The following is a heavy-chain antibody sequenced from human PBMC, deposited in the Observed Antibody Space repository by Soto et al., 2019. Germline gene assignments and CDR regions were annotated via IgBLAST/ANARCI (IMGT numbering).Heavy chain of an antibody. V-gene: IGHV3-21*01. CDR2: ISSGRGEYT. D-gene: IGHD1-26*01. Sequence: EVQLVESGGGLVKPGGSLRLSCEASGFSFSSYNFNWIRQAPGKGLEWVSSISSGRGEYTYHADSVRGRFTISRDNAKNSVSLRMNSLRAEDTAVYYCVAPREIGGRYPDNWGQGTLVTVSS. CDR1: GFSFSSYN. CDR3: VAPREIGGRYPDN. J-gene: IGHJ4*02.